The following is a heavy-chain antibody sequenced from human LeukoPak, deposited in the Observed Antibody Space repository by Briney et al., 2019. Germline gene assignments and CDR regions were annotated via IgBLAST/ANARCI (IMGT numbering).Heavy chain of an antibody. CDR3: ARGDGYNYEVEY. D-gene: IGHD5-24*01. Sequence: GASVKVSCKASGYTFTNYYIHWVRQAPGQGLEWMGIINPSGDTSYAQKFQGRVIMTRDTSTSTVYMGLSSLRSEDTAVYYCARGDGYNYEVEYWGQGTLVAVSS. V-gene: IGHV1-46*01. CDR1: GYTFTNYY. CDR2: INPSGDT. J-gene: IGHJ4*02.